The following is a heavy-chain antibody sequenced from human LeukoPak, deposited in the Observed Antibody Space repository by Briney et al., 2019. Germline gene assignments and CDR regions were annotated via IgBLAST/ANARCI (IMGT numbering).Heavy chain of an antibody. CDR3: TRLDNSGWTGY. J-gene: IGHJ4*02. CDR1: GFTFTSYW. Sequence: PGGSLRLSCAASGFTFTSYWMSWVRQAPGKGLERVANIKQDGSEKHYVDSVKGRFTISRDNTKNSLYLQMNSLRADDTAVYYCTRLDNSGWTGYWGQGTLVTVSS. CDR2: IKQDGSEK. D-gene: IGHD6-19*01. V-gene: IGHV3-7*01.